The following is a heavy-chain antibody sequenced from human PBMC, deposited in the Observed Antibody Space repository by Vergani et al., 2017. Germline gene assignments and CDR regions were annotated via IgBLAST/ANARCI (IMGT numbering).Heavy chain of an antibody. Sequence: QVQLQESGPGLVKPSETLSLTCAVSGYSISSTYYWGWIRQPPGKGLEWIGSIYHSGSTYNNPSLKSRVTISVDTSKNQFSLKLSSVTAADTAVYYCGRHRGDNDRGGMDVWGQGTTVTVSS. CDR1: GYSISSTYY. CDR3: GRHRGDNDRGGMDV. CDR2: IYHSGST. V-gene: IGHV4-38-2*01. J-gene: IGHJ6*02. D-gene: IGHD2-21*02.